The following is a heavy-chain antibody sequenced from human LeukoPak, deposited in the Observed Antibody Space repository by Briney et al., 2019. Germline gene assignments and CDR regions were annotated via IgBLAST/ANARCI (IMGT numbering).Heavy chain of an antibody. CDR3: ARPNYDFWSGYRYYFDY. Sequence: DSVKVSCKASGYTFTGYYMHWVRQPPEQGLEWMGWINPNSGGTNYAQKFQGRVTMTRDTSISTAYMELSRLRSDDTAVYYCARPNYDFWSGYRYYFDYWGQGTLVTVSS. V-gene: IGHV1-2*02. D-gene: IGHD3-3*01. CDR2: INPNSGGT. CDR1: GYTFTGYY. J-gene: IGHJ4*02.